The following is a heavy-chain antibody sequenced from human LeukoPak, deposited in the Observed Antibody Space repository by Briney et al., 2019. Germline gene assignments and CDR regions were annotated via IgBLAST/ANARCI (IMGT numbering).Heavy chain of an antibody. Sequence: GRSLRLSCAASGFTFRNYGMHWVRQAPGKGLEWVAVLSHDGSNKNYADSVKGRFTISRDNSENTLYLHMNSLSAEDTTVYYCAKGNGDYGDLDSHFDYWGQGTLVTVSS. V-gene: IGHV3-30*18. CDR2: LSHDGSNK. CDR1: GFTFRNYG. J-gene: IGHJ4*02. CDR3: AKGNGDYGDLDSHFDY. D-gene: IGHD4-17*01.